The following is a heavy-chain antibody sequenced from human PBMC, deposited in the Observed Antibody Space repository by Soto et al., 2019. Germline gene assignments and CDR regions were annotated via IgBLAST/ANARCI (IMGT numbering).Heavy chain of an antibody. J-gene: IGHJ4*02. CDR3: VRDLSGSLDY. CDR1: GFTFSSYA. V-gene: IGHV3-23*01. Sequence: RLSCAASGFTFSSYAMSWVRQAPGKGLEWVSAISGSGGSTYYADSVKGRFTISRDNAKNTLNLQMNSLRAEDTAVYYCVRDLSGSLDYWGLGTLVTVSS. CDR2: ISGSGGST.